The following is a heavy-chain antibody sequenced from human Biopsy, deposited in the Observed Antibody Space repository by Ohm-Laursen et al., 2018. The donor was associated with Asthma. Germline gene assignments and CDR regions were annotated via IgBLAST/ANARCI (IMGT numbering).Heavy chain of an antibody. CDR1: GFAVSRDH. CDR2: IYSGGTS. J-gene: IGHJ4*02. V-gene: IGHV3-53*01. CDR3: ARGDSSNWSHYYFDY. D-gene: IGHD3-22*01. Sequence: SLRLSCTASGFAVSRDHMFWVRQAPGKGLEWVSVIYSGGTSHTADAVRGRFTISRDYSKNTLYLQMHSLRAEDTAVYYCARGDSSNWSHYYFDYWGQGTLVTVSS.